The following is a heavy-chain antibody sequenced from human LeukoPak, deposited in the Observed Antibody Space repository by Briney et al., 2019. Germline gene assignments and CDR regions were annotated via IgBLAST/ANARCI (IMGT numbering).Heavy chain of an antibody. V-gene: IGHV3-7*01. Sequence: PGGSLRLSCVVSGFTFSPYWMTWVRQAPGKGLEWVANIKQDGSEKYYVDSVKGRFTISRDNAKDSLYLQMDSLRDEDTAVYYCGRLQILDHWGQGALVTVSS. CDR1: GFTFSPYW. J-gene: IGHJ4*02. CDR3: GRLQILDH. CDR2: IKQDGSEK.